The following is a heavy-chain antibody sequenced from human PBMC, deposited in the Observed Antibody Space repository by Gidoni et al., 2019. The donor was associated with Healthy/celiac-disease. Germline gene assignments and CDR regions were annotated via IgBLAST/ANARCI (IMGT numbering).Heavy chain of an antibody. CDR3: ARDRGIQLWTNYYYYYGMDV. Sequence: EVQLVESGGGLVKPGGSLRLSCAASGFTFSSDSMNWVRQAPGKWLEWVSSISSSSSYIYYADSVKGRFTISRDNAKNSLYLQMNSLRAEDTAVYYCARDRGIQLWTNYYYYYGMDVWGQGTTVTVSS. CDR2: ISSSSSYI. V-gene: IGHV3-21*01. J-gene: IGHJ6*02. D-gene: IGHD5-18*01. CDR1: GFTFSSDS.